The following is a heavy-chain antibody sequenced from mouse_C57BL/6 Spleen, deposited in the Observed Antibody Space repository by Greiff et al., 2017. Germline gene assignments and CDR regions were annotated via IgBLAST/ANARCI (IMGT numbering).Heavy chain of an antibody. CDR3: ARTGPFDY. CDR2: IDPSDSYT. CDR1: GYTFTSYW. Sequence: QVQLQQPGAELVKPGASVKLSCKASGYTFTSYWMQWVKQRPGQGLEWIGVIDPSDSYTNYNQKFKGKATLTVDTSSSTAYMQLSSLTSEDSAVYYCARTGPFDYWGQGTTLTVSS. V-gene: IGHV1-50*01. J-gene: IGHJ2*01.